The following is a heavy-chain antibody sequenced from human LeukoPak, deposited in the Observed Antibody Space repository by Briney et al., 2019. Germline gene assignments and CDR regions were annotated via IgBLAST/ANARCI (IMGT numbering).Heavy chain of an antibody. V-gene: IGHV3-48*01. CDR1: GFTFSSYN. CDR3: AKDRGIISDY. Sequence: GGSLRLSCAASGFTFSSYNMNWVRQAPGKGLEWVSYISSSGSTIYYADSVKGRFTISRDNSKNTLYLQMNSLRAEDTAVYYCAKDRGIISDYWGQGTLVTVSS. CDR2: ISSSGSTI. J-gene: IGHJ4*02. D-gene: IGHD3-10*01.